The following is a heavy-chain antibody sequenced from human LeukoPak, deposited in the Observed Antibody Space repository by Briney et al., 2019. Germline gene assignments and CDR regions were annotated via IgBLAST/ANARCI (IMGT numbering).Heavy chain of an antibody. CDR1: GYTFTGYY. Sequence: GASVKVSCKASGYTFTGYYMHWVRQAPGQGLEWMGWINPNSGGTNYAQKFQGRVTMTRDTSISTAYMELSRLRSDDTAVYYCARESIFGVGKNWFDPWGQGTLVTVSS. V-gene: IGHV1-2*02. CDR3: ARESIFGVGKNWFDP. J-gene: IGHJ5*02. CDR2: INPNSGGT. D-gene: IGHD3-3*02.